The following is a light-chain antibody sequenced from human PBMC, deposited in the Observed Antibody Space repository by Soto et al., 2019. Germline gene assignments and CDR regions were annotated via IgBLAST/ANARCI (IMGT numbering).Light chain of an antibody. V-gene: IGLV1-40*01. Sequence: QSVLTQPPSVSGAPGQRVTISYTGSSSNIGAGYEVHWYQHLPGKAPKLLIYGNSNRPSGVPDRFSASKSGTSASLAITGLQAEDEADYYCQSYDSSLSASYVFGGGTKLTVL. CDR2: GNS. CDR3: QSYDSSLSASYV. CDR1: SSNIGAGYE. J-gene: IGLJ1*01.